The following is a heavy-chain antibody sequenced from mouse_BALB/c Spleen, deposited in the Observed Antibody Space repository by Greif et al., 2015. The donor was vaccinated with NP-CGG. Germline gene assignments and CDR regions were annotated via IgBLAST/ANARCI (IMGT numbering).Heavy chain of an antibody. CDR1: GFSLTSYG. Sequence: QVQLKQSGPGLVAPSQSLSITCTVSGFSLTSYGVHWVRQPPGKGLEWLGVIWADGSTNYNSALMSRLSISKDNSKSQVFLKMNSLQTDDTAMYYCARDRRDYWGRGTSVTVSS. J-gene: IGHJ4*01. V-gene: IGHV2-9*02. CDR3: ARDRRDY. CDR2: IWADGST.